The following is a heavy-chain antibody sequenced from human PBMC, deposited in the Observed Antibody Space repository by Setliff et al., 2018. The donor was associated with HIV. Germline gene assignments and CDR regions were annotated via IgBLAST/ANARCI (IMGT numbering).Heavy chain of an antibody. CDR1: GDSMNDYY. CDR3: ARGFSSAFFHEFFDY. D-gene: IGHD3-22*01. V-gene: IGHV4-4*07. J-gene: IGHJ4*02. CDR2: VYNSGST. Sequence: SETLSLTCTGSGDSMNDYYWSWIRQTAGKGLEWIGRVYNSGSTNYNPSFMSRVSISVDTSKSQFSLKLRSVTAADTAVYFCARGFSSAFFHEFFDYWGQGTLVTVSS.